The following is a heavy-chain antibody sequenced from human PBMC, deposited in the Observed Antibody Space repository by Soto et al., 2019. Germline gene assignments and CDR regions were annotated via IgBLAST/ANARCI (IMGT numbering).Heavy chain of an antibody. CDR1: GYTFTGYY. CDR3: ARVSTAGAPYYYYGMDV. Sequence: GASVKVSCKASGYTFTGYYMHWVRQAPGQGLEWMGWIIPNSGGANYAQKFQGWVTMTRDTSISTAYMELSRLRSDDTAVYYCARVSTAGAPYYYYGMDVWGQGTTVTVSS. V-gene: IGHV1-2*04. J-gene: IGHJ6*02. CDR2: IIPNSGGA. D-gene: IGHD3-3*02.